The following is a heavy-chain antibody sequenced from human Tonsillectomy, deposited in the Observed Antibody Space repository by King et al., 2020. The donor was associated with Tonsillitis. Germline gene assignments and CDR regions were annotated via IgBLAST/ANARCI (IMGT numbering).Heavy chain of an antibody. CDR3: SRGGMGQQLDDHLDWYFDL. Sequence: VQLVESGGGLIQPGGSRRLSCAASGFIVSRNYMTWVRQAPGKGLEWVSVIYRGGSTYYADTVKGRFTISRDNSKNTLHLQMSSLRAEDTAVYYWSRGGMGQQLDDHLDWYFDLWGRGTLVTVSS. CDR2: IYRGGST. J-gene: IGHJ2*01. CDR1: GFIVSRNY. D-gene: IGHD6-13*01. V-gene: IGHV3-53*01.